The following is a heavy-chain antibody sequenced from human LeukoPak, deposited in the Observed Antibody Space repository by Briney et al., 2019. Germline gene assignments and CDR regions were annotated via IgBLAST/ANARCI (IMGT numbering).Heavy chain of an antibody. CDR1: GGTFSSYY. CDR3: ASSYYDSSALTAFDI. CDR2: INHSGST. Sequence: SSETLSLTCAVYGGTFSSYYWSWIRQSPGKGLEWIGEINHSGSTNYNPSLKSRVTISVDTSTNQFSLKLSSVTAADTAVYYCASSYYDSSALTAFDIWGQGTMVTVS. J-gene: IGHJ3*02. V-gene: IGHV4-34*01. D-gene: IGHD3-22*01.